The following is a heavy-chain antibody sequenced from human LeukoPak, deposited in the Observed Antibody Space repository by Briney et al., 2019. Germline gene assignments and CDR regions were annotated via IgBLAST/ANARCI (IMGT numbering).Heavy chain of an antibody. CDR2: IYYSGST. J-gene: IGHJ4*02. D-gene: IGHD3-16*01. CDR3: ARGTTIEIDY. V-gene: IGHV4-59*01. CDR1: GGSISSYY. Sequence: SETLSLTCTVSGGSISSYYWSWLRQPPGKGLEWIGYIYYSGSTNYNPSLKSRVTISVDTSKNQSSLKLSSVTAADTAVYYCARGTTIEIDYWGQGTLVTVSS.